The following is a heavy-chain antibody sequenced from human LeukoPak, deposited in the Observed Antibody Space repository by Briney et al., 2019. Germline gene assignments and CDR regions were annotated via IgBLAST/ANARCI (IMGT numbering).Heavy chain of an antibody. D-gene: IGHD6-19*01. Sequence: PGGSLRLSCAASGFTFSSYAMSWVRQAPGKGLEWVSLISWDGVSTDYADSVKGRFTISRDNSKNSLYLQMNSLRTEDTALYYCAKDIAGGTQWLLAFDIWGQGTMVTVSS. CDR2: ISWDGVST. J-gene: IGHJ3*02. CDR3: AKDIAGGTQWLLAFDI. V-gene: IGHV3-43*02. CDR1: GFTFSSYA.